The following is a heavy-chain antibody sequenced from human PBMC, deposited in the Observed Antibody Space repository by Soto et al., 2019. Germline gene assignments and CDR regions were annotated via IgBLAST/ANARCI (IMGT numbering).Heavy chain of an antibody. CDR1: GYSFTSLD. Sequence: ASVKVSCKASGYSFTSLDINWVRQTAGQGLEWMGWMEPSTGRTGYAQKFQGRVTMTRDTSINTAYMELSGLTSDGTAVYFCARGGGTILAPLPWGQGTLVTVSS. D-gene: IGHD3-3*01. CDR2: MEPSTGRT. CDR3: ARGGGTILAPLP. J-gene: IGHJ5*02. V-gene: IGHV1-8*01.